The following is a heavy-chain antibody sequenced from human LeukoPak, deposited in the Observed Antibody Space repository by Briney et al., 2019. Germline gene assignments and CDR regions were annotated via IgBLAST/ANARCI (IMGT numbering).Heavy chain of an antibody. CDR2: VNHSGCT. V-gene: IGHV4-34*01. J-gene: IGHJ6*03. CDR3: ARAFSGSGSYYSEMLYYYYMDV. CDR1: GGSFSGYY. Sequence: SETLSLTCAVYGGSFSGYYWSWIRQPPGKGLEWIGEVNHSGCTNYNPSLKSRVTISVDTSENQFSLKLNSVTAADTAVYYCARAFSGSGSYYSEMLYYYYMDVWGKGTTVTISS. D-gene: IGHD3-10*01.